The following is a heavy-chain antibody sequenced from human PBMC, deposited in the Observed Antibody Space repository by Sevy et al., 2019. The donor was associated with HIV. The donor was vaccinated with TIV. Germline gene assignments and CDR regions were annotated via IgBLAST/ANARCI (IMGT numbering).Heavy chain of an antibody. Sequence: SETLSLTCTVSGGSISSYYWSWIRQPPGKGLEWIGYIYYSGSTNYNRSLKSRVTISVDTSKNQFSLKLSSVTAADTAVYYCARRRASDYWGQGTLVTVSS. CDR3: ARRRASDY. J-gene: IGHJ4*02. CDR2: IYYSGST. CDR1: GGSISSYY. V-gene: IGHV4-59*01.